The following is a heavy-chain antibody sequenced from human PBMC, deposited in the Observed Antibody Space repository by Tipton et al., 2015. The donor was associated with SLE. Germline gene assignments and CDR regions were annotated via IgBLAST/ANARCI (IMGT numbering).Heavy chain of an antibody. D-gene: IGHD2-15*01. CDR3: AKDRLRGGGGSCDF. CDR1: GYTFTDYY. CDR2: VNPSDGRT. V-gene: IGHV1-46*01. Sequence: QSGAEVKNPGASVKVACKTSGYTFTDYYVHWVRQAPGQGLEWMGVVNPSDGRTGYAQRFQGRVAMTSDTSTTTVYMELRILTFEDTAVYYCAKDRLRGGGGSCDFWGQGTLVTVSS. J-gene: IGHJ4*02.